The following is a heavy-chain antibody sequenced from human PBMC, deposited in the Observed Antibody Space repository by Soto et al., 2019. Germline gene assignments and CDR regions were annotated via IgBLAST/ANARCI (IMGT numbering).Heavy chain of an antibody. CDR3: GKERRGSGWSVCNY. Sequence: VQLLESGGGLVQPGGSLRLSCAASGFTFRDYAMNWVRQAPGKGLECVSDISGSGDSARYADSVRGRFTISRDNSRNTLYLQMNSLRVDDTAVYYCGKERRGSGWSVCNYWGQGTLVTVSS. CDR2: ISGSGDSA. V-gene: IGHV3-23*01. D-gene: IGHD6-19*01. J-gene: IGHJ4*02. CDR1: GFTFRDYA.